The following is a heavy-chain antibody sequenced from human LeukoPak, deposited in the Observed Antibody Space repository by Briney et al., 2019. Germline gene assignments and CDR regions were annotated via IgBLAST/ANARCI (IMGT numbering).Heavy chain of an antibody. Sequence: SETLSLTCTVSGGSISSYYWSWIRQPPGKGLEWIGYIYYSGSTNYNPSLKSRVTISVDTSKNQFSLKLSSVTAADTAVYYCARERGGRDPYYFDNWGQGTLVTVSS. J-gene: IGHJ4*02. CDR3: ARERGGRDPYYFDN. D-gene: IGHD3-16*01. CDR2: IYYSGST. CDR1: GGSISSYY. V-gene: IGHV4-59*01.